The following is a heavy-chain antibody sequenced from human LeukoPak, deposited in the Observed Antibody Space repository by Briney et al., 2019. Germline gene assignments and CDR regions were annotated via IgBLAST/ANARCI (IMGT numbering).Heavy chain of an antibody. CDR3: ARGGGDIVVVPAAIFY. CDR2: INPSGGST. D-gene: IGHD2-2*01. Sequence: ASVKVSCKASGYTFTSYYMHWVRQAPGQGLEWMGIINPSGGSTSYAQKFQGRVTMTRDMSTSTVYMELSSLRSEDTAVYYCARGGGDIVVVPAAIFYWGQGTLVTVCS. V-gene: IGHV1-46*01. J-gene: IGHJ4*02. CDR1: GYTFTSYY.